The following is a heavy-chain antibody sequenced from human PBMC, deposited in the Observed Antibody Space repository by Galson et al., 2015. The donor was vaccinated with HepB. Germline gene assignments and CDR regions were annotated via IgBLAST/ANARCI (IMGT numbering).Heavy chain of an antibody. CDR2: IIPILGIA. CDR3: ARGIPDILTTKQAFDI. Sequence: SVKVSCKASGGTFSSYTISWVRQAPGQGLEWMGRIIPILGIANYAQKFQGRVTITADKSTSTAYMELSSLRSEDTAVYYCARGIPDILTTKQAFDIWGQGTMVTVSS. V-gene: IGHV1-69*02. CDR1: GGTFSSYT. J-gene: IGHJ3*02. D-gene: IGHD3-9*01.